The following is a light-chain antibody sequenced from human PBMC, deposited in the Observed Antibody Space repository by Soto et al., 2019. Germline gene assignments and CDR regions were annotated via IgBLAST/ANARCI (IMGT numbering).Light chain of an antibody. CDR3: QVWGSNIDHVV. Sequence: ELTQPPSVSVAPGQTAKITCGGNNIGRKSVHWYQQRPGQAPVLVVYDDRDRPSGIPERFSGSNSGNTATLIISRVEAGDEADYYCQVWGSNIDHVVIGGGTKLTVL. CDR2: DDR. V-gene: IGLV3-21*02. J-gene: IGLJ3*02. CDR1: NIGRKS.